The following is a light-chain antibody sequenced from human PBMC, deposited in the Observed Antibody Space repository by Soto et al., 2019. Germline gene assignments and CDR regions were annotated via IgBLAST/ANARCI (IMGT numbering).Light chain of an antibody. CDR3: QQSYSTPWT. CDR1: QAVSSNY. CDR2: GAS. Sequence: ALTQSPGTLSSSPGERATLSCRASQAVSSNYLAWYQQKPGQAPRLLISGASGRATGVPDRFSGSGSGTDFTLTISSLLPEDFATYSCQQSYSTPWTFGQGTKVDIK. J-gene: IGKJ1*01. V-gene: IGKV3-20*01.